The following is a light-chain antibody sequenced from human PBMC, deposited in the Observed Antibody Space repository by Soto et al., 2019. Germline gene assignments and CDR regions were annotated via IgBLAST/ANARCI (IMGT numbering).Light chain of an antibody. CDR2: GAS. Sequence: EMVLTQSPGTLSWSSGERATLSCRASQSVSSSSLAWYQQKPGQAPRLLIYGASSRATGIPDRFSGSGTGTDFTLTISRLEPEDFAVYYCQQYGSSPIFGQGTKLEIK. CDR1: QSVSSSS. J-gene: IGKJ2*01. CDR3: QQYGSSPI. V-gene: IGKV3-20*01.